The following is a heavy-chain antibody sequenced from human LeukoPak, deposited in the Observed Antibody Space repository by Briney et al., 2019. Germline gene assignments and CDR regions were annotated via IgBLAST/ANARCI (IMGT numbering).Heavy chain of an antibody. J-gene: IGHJ4*02. V-gene: IGHV4-39*01. CDR2: IYYSGNA. CDR1: GGSISSYY. Sequence: SETLSLTCTVSGGSISSYYWGWIRQPPGKGLEWIGSIYYSGNAYYNPSLKSRVTISVDTSKNQFSLKLSSVTAADTAVYYCARQGDVGGSSGHYHFDYWGQGNPVTVSS. D-gene: IGHD6-19*01. CDR3: ARQGDVGGSSGHYHFDY.